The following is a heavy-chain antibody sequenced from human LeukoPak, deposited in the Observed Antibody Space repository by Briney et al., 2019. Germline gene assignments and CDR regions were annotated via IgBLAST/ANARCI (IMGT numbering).Heavy chain of an antibody. CDR2: ISYDGSNK. CDR3: ARDRVYYFDY. D-gene: IGHD2-8*01. J-gene: IGHJ4*02. Sequence: GGSLRLSCAASGFTFSSYAMSWVRQAPGKGLEWVAVISYDGSNKYYADSVKGRFTISRDNSKNTLYLQMNSLRAEDTAVYYCARDRVYYFDYWGQGTLVTVSS. CDR1: GFTFSSYA. V-gene: IGHV3-30*03.